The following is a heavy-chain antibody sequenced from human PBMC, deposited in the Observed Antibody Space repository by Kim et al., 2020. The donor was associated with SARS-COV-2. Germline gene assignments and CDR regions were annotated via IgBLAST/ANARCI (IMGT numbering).Heavy chain of an antibody. CDR3: ARLHTEFGSRMRYYYYYMDV. J-gene: IGHJ6*03. Sequence: GGSLRLSCAASGFTFSYYDMSWVRQAPGKGLEWVSYISDSGNPIYYADSVKGRHTISRHNAKDSLYLQMNSLRAEDPAVYYCARLHTEFGSRMRYYYYYMDVWGQGTPVTVSS. D-gene: IGHD3-16*01. CDR1: GFTFSYYD. V-gene: IGHV3-11*01. CDR2: ISDSGNPI.